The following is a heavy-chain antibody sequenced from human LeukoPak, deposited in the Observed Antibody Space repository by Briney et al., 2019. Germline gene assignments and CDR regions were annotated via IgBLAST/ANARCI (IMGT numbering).Heavy chain of an antibody. Sequence: SETLSLTCTVSGGSISSSSYYWGWIRQPPGKGREWIGSIYYSGSTYYNPSLKSRVTISVDTSKNQFSLKLSSVTAADTAVYYCARQGAGIAVAASPFDYWGQGTLVTVSS. CDR2: IYYSGST. J-gene: IGHJ4*02. CDR3: ARQGAGIAVAASPFDY. CDR1: GGSISSSSYY. D-gene: IGHD6-19*01. V-gene: IGHV4-39*01.